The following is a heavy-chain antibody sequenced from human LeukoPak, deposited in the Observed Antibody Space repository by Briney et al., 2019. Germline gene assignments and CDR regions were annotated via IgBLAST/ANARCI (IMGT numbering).Heavy chain of an antibody. CDR1: GGTFSSYA. Sequence: GASVKVSCKASGGTFSSYAISWVRQAPGQGLEWMGGIIPIFGTANYAQKFQGRVTITADESTSTAYMELSSLRSEDTAVYYCAATGWELQAGAFDIWGQGTMVTVSS. D-gene: IGHD1-26*01. J-gene: IGHJ3*02. CDR3: AATGWELQAGAFDI. V-gene: IGHV1-69*01. CDR2: IIPIFGTA.